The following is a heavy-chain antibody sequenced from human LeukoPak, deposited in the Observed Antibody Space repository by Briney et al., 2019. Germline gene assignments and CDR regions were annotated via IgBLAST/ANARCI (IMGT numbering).Heavy chain of an antibody. Sequence: GGSLRLSCAASGFTFDDYTMHWVRQAPGKGLEWVSLISWDGGSTYYADSVKGRFTISRDNSKNSLYLQMNSLRTEDTALYHCAKDRPPRGGGYSYGYFDYWGQGTLVTVSS. CDR1: GFTFDDYT. CDR3: AKDRPPRGGGYSYGYFDY. D-gene: IGHD5-18*01. V-gene: IGHV3-43*01. J-gene: IGHJ4*02. CDR2: ISWDGGST.